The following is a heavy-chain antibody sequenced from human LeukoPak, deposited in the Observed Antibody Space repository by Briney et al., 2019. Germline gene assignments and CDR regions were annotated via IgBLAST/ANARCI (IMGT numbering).Heavy chain of an antibody. D-gene: IGHD1-1*01. J-gene: IGHJ4*02. CDR3: AIWTSGNY. Sequence: GGSLRLSCAASEFIIDRSWVDCVRQAPGKGLEWVANMDPSGSQKRYVDSVKGRFTISKDNPWTSLYLDMYGLRAEDTAKYYCAIWTSGNYWGQGTLVTVSS. V-gene: IGHV3-7*01. CDR1: EFIIDRSW. CDR2: MDPSGSQK.